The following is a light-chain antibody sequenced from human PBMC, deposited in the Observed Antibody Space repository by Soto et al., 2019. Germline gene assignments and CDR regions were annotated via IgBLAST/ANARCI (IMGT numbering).Light chain of an antibody. V-gene: IGKV3-11*01. CDR3: QQRGSWPWHT. CDR2: DAS. CDR1: QNVNNY. Sequence: EIVLKQSPGTLSLSPGERATLSCRTSQNVNNYLAWYQQKPGQAPRLVIYDASNRATGIPARFSGSGSGTDFTLTINSLETEDSAVYYCQQRGSWPWHTFGRWTRLEIK. J-gene: IGKJ2*01.